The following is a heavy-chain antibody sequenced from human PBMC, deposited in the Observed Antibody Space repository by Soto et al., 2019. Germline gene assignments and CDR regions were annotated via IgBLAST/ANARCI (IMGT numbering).Heavy chain of an antibody. D-gene: IGHD3-10*01. CDR2: ISYDGSNK. CDR3: AKVEDGSGTYYFDY. Sequence: PGGSLRLSFAASGFTFSSYGMHWVRQAPGKGLEWVAVISYDGSNKYYADSVKGRFTISRDNSKNTLYLQMNSLRAEDTAVYYCAKVEDGSGTYYFDYWGQGTLVTVSS. CDR1: GFTFSSYG. J-gene: IGHJ4*02. V-gene: IGHV3-30*18.